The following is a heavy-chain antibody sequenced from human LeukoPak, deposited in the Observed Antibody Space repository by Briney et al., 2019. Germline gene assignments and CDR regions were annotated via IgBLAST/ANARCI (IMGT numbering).Heavy chain of an antibody. CDR1: GFTFSSYE. Sequence: GGSLRLSCAASGFTFSSYEMNWVRQAPGKGLEWVANIKQDGSEKYYVDSVKGRFTISRDNAKNSLYLQMNSLRAEDTAVYYCARDHYYDSSGYYERRAGFDYWGQGTLVAVSS. CDR2: IKQDGSEK. J-gene: IGHJ4*02. D-gene: IGHD3-22*01. V-gene: IGHV3-7*01. CDR3: ARDHYYDSSGYYERRAGFDY.